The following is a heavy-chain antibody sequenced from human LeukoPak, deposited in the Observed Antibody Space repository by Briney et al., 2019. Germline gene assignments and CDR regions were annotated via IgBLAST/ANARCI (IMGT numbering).Heavy chain of an antibody. CDR1: GMTFSKYS. Sequence: GGSLRLSCAASGMTFSKYSMNWVRQAPGKGLEWVSYISTSRSTIYYADSVKGRFTISRDNAKNSLYLQMNSLRAEDTAVYYCARDLIIWGASLLGAFDIWGQGTMVTVSS. CDR3: ARDLIIWGASLLGAFDI. CDR2: ISTSRSTI. D-gene: IGHD3-16*01. J-gene: IGHJ3*02. V-gene: IGHV3-48*01.